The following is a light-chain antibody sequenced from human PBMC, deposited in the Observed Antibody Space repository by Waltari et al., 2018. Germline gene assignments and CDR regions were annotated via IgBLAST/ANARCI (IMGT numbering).Light chain of an antibody. V-gene: IGLV2-14*03. CDR2: EVS. Sequence: QSALTQPASVSGSPGQSNTISCTGTSSDLGDYNYVSWYQQHPVKAPKLLIYEVSNRPSGISNRFSGSKSGSTASLTISGLQAEDEADYYCSSYTSSSTLVFGGGTKLTVL. J-gene: IGLJ2*01. CDR3: SSYTSSSTLV. CDR1: SSDLGDYNY.